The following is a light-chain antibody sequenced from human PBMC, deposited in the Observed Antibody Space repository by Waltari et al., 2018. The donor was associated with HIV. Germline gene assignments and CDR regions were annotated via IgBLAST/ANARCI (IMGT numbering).Light chain of an antibody. V-gene: IGLV2-11*01. CDR3: CSYAGSYTRV. J-gene: IGLJ3*02. CDR1: SRDVGSYNY. Sequence: QSALTQPRSVSGSPGQSVTIPCTGTSRDVGSYNYVSWYQQHPGKAPKVNISDVSKRPSGVPDRFSGSKSGNTASLTISGLQAEDEADYYCCSYAGSYTRVFGGGTKLTVL. CDR2: DVS.